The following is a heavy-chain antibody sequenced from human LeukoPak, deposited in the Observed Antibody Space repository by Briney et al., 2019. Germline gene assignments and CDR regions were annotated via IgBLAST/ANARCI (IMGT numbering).Heavy chain of an antibody. D-gene: IGHD3-3*01. Sequence: GASVKVSCKASGYTFTSYGINWVRQAPGQGLEWMGWISAYNGNTNYAQKLQGRVTMTTDTSTSTAYMELRSLRSDDTAVYYCARTIFGVVISLYYFDYWGQGTLVTVSS. J-gene: IGHJ4*02. CDR2: ISAYNGNT. CDR1: GYTFTSYG. V-gene: IGHV1-18*01. CDR3: ARTIFGVVISLYYFDY.